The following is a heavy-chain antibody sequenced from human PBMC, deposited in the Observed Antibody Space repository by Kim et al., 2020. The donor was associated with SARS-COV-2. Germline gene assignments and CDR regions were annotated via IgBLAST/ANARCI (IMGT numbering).Heavy chain of an antibody. V-gene: IGHV4-31*03. CDR3: ARVFGDYYDSSGYVPTVGAPYGMDV. J-gene: IGHJ6*02. Sequence: SETLSLTCTVSGGSISSGGYYWSWIRQHPGKGLEWIGYIYYSGSTYYNPSLKSRVTISVDTSKNQFSLKLSSVTAADTAVYYCARVFGDYYDSSGYVPTVGAPYGMDVWGQGTTVTVSS. D-gene: IGHD3-22*01. CDR2: IYYSGST. CDR1: GGSISSGGYY.